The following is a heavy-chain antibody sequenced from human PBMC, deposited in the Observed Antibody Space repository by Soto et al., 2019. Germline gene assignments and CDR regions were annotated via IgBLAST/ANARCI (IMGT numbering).Heavy chain of an antibody. CDR1: GYTFTIYA. J-gene: IGHJ3*02. V-gene: IGHV1-3*01. Sequence: ASVKVSCKASGYTFTIYAMHWVRQAPGQSLEWMGWINGGNGNTKYSPKFQDRVTITRDTSASTAYMELRSLRPEDTAVFCCARERAQLEGRGYAFDIWGQGTMVTVSS. CDR3: ARERAQLEGRGYAFDI. CDR2: INGGNGNT. D-gene: IGHD1-1*01.